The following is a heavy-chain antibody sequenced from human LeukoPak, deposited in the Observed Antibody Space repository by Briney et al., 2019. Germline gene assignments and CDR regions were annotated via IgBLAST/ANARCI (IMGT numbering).Heavy chain of an antibody. CDR2: IYPGDSDT. CDR3: ARRPYHYDSSGDYLSYFDY. Sequence: GESLKISCKGSGYSFASYWIGWVRQMPGKGLEWMGIIYPGDSDTRYSPSLQGQVTISVDKSISTAYLQWSSLKASDTAMYYCARRPYHYDSSGDYLSYFDYWGQGTLVTVSS. CDR1: GYSFASYW. V-gene: IGHV5-51*01. D-gene: IGHD3-22*01. J-gene: IGHJ4*02.